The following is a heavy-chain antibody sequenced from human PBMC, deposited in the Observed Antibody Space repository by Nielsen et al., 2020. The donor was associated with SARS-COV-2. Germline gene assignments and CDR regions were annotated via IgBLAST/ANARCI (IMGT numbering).Heavy chain of an antibody. CDR1: GGSFSGYY. J-gene: IGHJ6*02. CDR2: INHSGST. Sequence: SETLSLTCAVYGGSFSGYYWSWIRQPPGKGLEWIGEINHSGSTNYNPSLKSRVTISVDTSKNQFSLKLSSVTAADTAVYYCARGSTMVRGVIIDYYYGMDVWGQGTMVTVSS. CDR3: ARGSTMVRGVIIDYYYGMDV. D-gene: IGHD3-10*01. V-gene: IGHV4-34*01.